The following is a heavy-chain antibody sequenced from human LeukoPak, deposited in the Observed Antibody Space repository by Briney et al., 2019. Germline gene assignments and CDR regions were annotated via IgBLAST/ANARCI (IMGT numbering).Heavy chain of an antibody. V-gene: IGHV1-2*02. J-gene: IGHJ4*02. CDR3: AKKVRGPSHPLDF. CDR1: RYTFTGYA. D-gene: IGHD5-12*01. Sequence: GASVKVSCKASRYTFTGYAIHWVRQAPGQGFEWMGWINPEKRDTGYAYKFQGRVTMTSDTSISTAYMELSSLRSDDTAVYYCAKKVRGPSHPLDFWGQGTLVTVSS. CDR2: INPEKRDT.